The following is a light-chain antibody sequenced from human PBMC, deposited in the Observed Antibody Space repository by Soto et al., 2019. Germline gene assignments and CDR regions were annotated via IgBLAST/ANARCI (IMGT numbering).Light chain of an antibody. J-gene: IGKJ1*01. Sequence: ETVLTQSPGTLSLSPGERVTLSCRASQSVSYVAWYQQKPGQAPRLLIYGASSRATGIPDRFSGSGSGTDFTLTISRLEPEDFAVYYCQQYDSSPPSWTFGQGTTAEVK. CDR1: QSVSY. V-gene: IGKV3-20*01. CDR3: QQYDSSPPSWT. CDR2: GAS.